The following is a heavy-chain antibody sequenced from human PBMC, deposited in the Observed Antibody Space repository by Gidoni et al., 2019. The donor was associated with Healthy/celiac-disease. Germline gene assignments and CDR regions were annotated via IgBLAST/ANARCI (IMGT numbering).Heavy chain of an antibody. J-gene: IGHJ6*03. CDR3: ASRVETSMDIPNYYMDV. Sequence: EVQLVQSGAEVKKPGESLRISCQGSRYSFTSYWITWVRQMPGKGLEWMGRIDPSDSYTNYNPSFQGHVTISADKSISTAYLQWSSLKASDTAMYYCASRVETSMDIPNYYMDVWGKGTTVTVSS. D-gene: IGHD5-18*01. CDR2: IDPSDSYT. CDR1: RYSFTSYW. V-gene: IGHV5-10-1*01.